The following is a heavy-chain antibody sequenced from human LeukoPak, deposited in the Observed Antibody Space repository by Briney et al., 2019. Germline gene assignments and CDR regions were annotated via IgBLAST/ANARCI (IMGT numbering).Heavy chain of an antibody. J-gene: IGHJ4*02. Sequence: TSETLSLTCTVSGGSISSSSYYWGWIRQPPGKGLEWIGSIYYSGSTYYNPSLKSRVTISVDTSKNQFSLKLSSVTAADTAVYYCARQVVVRGDVFDYWGQGTLVTVSS. V-gene: IGHV4-39*01. CDR1: GGSISSSSYY. D-gene: IGHD3-10*01. CDR3: ARQVVVRGDVFDY. CDR2: IYYSGST.